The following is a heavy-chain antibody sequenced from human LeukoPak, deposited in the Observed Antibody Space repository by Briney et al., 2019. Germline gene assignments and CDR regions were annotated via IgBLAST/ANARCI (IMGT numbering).Heavy chain of an antibody. D-gene: IGHD1-7*01. Sequence: SVRVSCKASGGTFSSYAISWVRQAPGQGLEWMGGIIPIFGTANYAQKFQGRVTITADKSTSTAYMELSSLRSEDTAVYYCAGGELVDYYYYYMDVWGKGTTVTVSS. V-gene: IGHV1-69*06. J-gene: IGHJ6*03. CDR1: GGTFSSYA. CDR3: AGGELVDYYYYYMDV. CDR2: IIPIFGTA.